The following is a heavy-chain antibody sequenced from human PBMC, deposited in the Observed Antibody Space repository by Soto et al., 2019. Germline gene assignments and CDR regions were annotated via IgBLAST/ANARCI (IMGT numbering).Heavy chain of an antibody. CDR1: GGTFSSYA. CDR2: IIPIFGTA. V-gene: IGHV1-69*13. CDR3: AREYSSSWGKGV. Sequence: ASVKVSCKASGGTFSSYAISWVRQAPGQGLEWMGGIIPIFGTANYAQKFQGRVTITADESTSTAYMELSSLRSEDTAVYYCAREYSSSWGKGVWGQGTTVTVSS. D-gene: IGHD6-13*01. J-gene: IGHJ6*02.